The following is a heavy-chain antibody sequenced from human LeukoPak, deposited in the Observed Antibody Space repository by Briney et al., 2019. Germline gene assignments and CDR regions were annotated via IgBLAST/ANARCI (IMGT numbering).Heavy chain of an antibody. V-gene: IGHV3-11*04. Sequence: GGSLRLSCAASGFIFSDYYMGWIRQAPGRGLEWISYITDNGYKIYYTDSVKGRFTMSRDNAKKSLYLQMNSLRAEDTAVYYCAKDGQQQPPGGYWGQGTLVTVSS. CDR2: ITDNGYKI. CDR3: AKDGQQQPPGGY. D-gene: IGHD6-13*01. CDR1: GFIFSDYY. J-gene: IGHJ4*02.